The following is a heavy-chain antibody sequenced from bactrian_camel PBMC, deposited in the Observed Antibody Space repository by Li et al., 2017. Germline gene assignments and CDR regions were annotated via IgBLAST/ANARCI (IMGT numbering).Heavy chain of an antibody. CDR1: RYRYSNYC. Sequence: EVQLVESGGGAVQAGGSLRLSCAASRYRYSNYCMAWFRQAPGKEREGVAAIYTGGGDASLADSVKGRFTISQDNAKNTVYLQMNSLKPEDTAMYYCAARGPYCYTKLSVRDFTYWGQGTQVTVS. CDR3: AARGPYCYTKLSVRDFTY. CDR2: IYTGGGDA. D-gene: IGHD2*01. V-gene: IGHV3S40*01. J-gene: IGHJ6*01.